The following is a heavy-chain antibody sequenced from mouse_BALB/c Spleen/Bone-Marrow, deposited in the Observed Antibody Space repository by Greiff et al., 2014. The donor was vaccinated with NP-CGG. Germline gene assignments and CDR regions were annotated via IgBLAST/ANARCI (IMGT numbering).Heavy chain of an antibody. CDR3: AKVNRYGYAMDY. Sequence: VMLVESGPGLVAPAQSLSITCTVSGFSLTSYGVSWVRQPPGKGLEWLGVIWGDGSINYNSALISRLSIIKDNPKSQVFLKLNSVQTDDTATYYCAKVNRYGYAMDYWGQGTSVTVSS. CDR2: IWGDGSI. D-gene: IGHD1-1*01. J-gene: IGHJ4*01. V-gene: IGHV2-3*01. CDR1: GFSLTSYG.